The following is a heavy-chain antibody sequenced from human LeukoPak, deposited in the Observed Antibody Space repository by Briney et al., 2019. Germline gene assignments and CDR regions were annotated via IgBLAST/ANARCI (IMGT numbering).Heavy chain of an antibody. CDR3: ARDLGELLRWLDP. CDR2: INPNSGGT. Sequence: ASVKVSCKASGYTFTGYYMHWVRQAPGQGLEWMGWINPNSGGTNYAQKFQGRVTMTRDTSISTAYMELSRLRSDDTAVYYCARDLGELLRWLDPWGQGTLVTVSS. D-gene: IGHD1-26*01. CDR1: GYTFTGYY. J-gene: IGHJ5*02. V-gene: IGHV1-2*02.